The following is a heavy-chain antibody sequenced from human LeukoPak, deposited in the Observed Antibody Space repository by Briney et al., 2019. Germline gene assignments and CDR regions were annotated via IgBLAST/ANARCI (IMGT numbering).Heavy chain of an antibody. D-gene: IGHD1-26*01. CDR3: ARKTSGSYGYFDY. V-gene: IGHV3-48*01. CDR1: GFTFSRYS. J-gene: IGHJ4*02. CDR2: ISNSGSTI. Sequence: PGGSLRLSCAASGFTFSRYSMNWVRQAPGKGLEWVSYISNSGSTIYYADSVKGRFTISRDIAKNSLYLQMNSLRAEDTAVYYCARKTSGSYGYFDYWGQGTLVTVSS.